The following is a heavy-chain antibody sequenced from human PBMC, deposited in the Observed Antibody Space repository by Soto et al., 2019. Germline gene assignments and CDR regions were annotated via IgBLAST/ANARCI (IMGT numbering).Heavy chain of an antibody. CDR3: AGGFGESPGFDP. J-gene: IGHJ5*02. V-gene: IGHV5-10-1*01. D-gene: IGHD3-10*01. CDR1: GYSFTSYW. CDR2: IDPSDSYT. Sequence: PGESLKISCKGSGYSFTSYWISWVRQMPGKGLEWMGRIDPSDSYTNYSPSFQGHVTISADKSISTAYLQWSSLKASDTAMYYCAGGFGESPGFDPWGQGTLVTVSS.